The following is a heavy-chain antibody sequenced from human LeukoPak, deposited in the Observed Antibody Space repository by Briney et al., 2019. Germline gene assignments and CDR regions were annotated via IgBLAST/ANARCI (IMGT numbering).Heavy chain of an antibody. CDR2: IRPNNGDT. J-gene: IGHJ3*02. D-gene: IGHD3-10*01. V-gene: IGHV1-2*02. Sequence: GASVKVSCKASGYTFTGNNIHWVRQAPGQGLECMGWIRPNNGDTNYAQQFRGRVTMTRDTSISTAYMELSRLRSDDTAVYYCARDRGWTNDAFDIWGQGTMVTVSS. CDR1: GYTFTGNN. CDR3: ARDRGWTNDAFDI.